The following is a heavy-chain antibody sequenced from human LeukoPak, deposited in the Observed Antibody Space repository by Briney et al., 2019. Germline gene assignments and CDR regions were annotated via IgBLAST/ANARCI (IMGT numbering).Heavy chain of an antibody. J-gene: IGHJ4*02. CDR3: ARELNYYDSSGYYYRRLMGSDPGVDY. D-gene: IGHD3-22*01. CDR1: GYTFTSYY. V-gene: IGHV1-46*01. CDR2: INPRGGST. Sequence: ASVKVSCKASGYTFTSYYMHWVRQAPGQGLEWMGIINPRGGSTSYAQKFQGRVTMTRDTSTSTVYMELSSLRSEDTAVYYCARELNYYDSSGYYYRRLMGSDPGVDYWGQGTLVTVSS.